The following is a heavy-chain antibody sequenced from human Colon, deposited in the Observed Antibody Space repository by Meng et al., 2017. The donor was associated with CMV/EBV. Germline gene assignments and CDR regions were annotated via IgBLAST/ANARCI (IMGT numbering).Heavy chain of an antibody. D-gene: IGHD4-17*01. J-gene: IGHJ4*02. CDR2: ISTTGSIK. CDR1: GFRFSDFY. Sequence: GFRFSDFYMSWGRQATGKGLEWISYISTTGSIKRYSDSVKGRSAISRDNAKNSLYLQINNLRDEDTAVYYCARESSGDYGDYGYFDYWGLGALVTVSS. V-gene: IGHV3-11*04. CDR3: ARESSGDYGDYGYFDY.